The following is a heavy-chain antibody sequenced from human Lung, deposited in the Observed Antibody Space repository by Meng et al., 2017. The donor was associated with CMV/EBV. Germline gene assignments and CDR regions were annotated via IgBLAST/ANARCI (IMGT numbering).Heavy chain of an antibody. J-gene: IGHJ5*02. V-gene: IGHV1-8*01. D-gene: IGHD2-8*02. CDR1: SE. CDR3: TRDGHTGRHGWRYDTGWFDP. CDR2: INPNSGNT. Sequence: SEINWLRPASGQGLEWMGWINPNSGNTGYAQNLQGRLSMTISTSTSTAYMELNSLRSEDTAVYYCTRDGHTGRHGWRYDTGWFDPWGQGTLVTVSS.